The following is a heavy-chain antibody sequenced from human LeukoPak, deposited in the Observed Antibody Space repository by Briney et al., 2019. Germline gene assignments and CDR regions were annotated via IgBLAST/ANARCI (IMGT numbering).Heavy chain of an antibody. CDR1: GFTFSSYA. CDR2: ISGSGGST. D-gene: IGHD3-10*01. CDR3: ARGALYRSGSYPDV. Sequence: GGSLRLSCAASGFTFSSYAMSWVRQAPGKGLEWVSAISGSGGSTYYADSVKGRFTISRDNAKNSPYLQMNSLRAEDTAVYYCARGALYRSGSYPDVWGQGTTVTVSS. J-gene: IGHJ6*02. V-gene: IGHV3-23*01.